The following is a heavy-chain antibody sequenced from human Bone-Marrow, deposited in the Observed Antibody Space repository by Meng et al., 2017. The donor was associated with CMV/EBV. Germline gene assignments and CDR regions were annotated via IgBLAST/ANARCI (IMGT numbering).Heavy chain of an antibody. D-gene: IGHD3-10*01. Sequence: GGSLRLSCAASGFTFSSYEMNWVRQAPGKGLEWVSGIIWKSGRTGYVDSVRGRFTISRDNAKSSLYLEMDSLRVGDTALYYCVKDVTPGGADRWGQGTLVTVSS. J-gene: IGHJ5*02. CDR1: GFTFSSYE. V-gene: IGHV3-9*01. CDR2: IIWKSGRT. CDR3: VKDVTPGGADR.